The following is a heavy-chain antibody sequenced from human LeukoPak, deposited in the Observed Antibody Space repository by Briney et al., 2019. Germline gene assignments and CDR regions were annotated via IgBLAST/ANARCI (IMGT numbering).Heavy chain of an antibody. CDR3: ARIFGGAYYYDSSGYSLDY. Sequence: SETLSLTCAVYGGSFSGYYWSWIRQPPGKGLEWIGEINHSGSTNYNPSLKSRVAISVDTSKNQFSLKLSSVTAADTAVYYCARIFGGAYYYDSSGYSLDYWGQGTLVTVSS. J-gene: IGHJ4*02. CDR2: INHSGST. D-gene: IGHD3-22*01. V-gene: IGHV4-34*01. CDR1: GGSFSGYY.